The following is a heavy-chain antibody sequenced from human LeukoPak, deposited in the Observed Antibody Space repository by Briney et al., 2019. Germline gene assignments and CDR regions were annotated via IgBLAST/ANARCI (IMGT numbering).Heavy chain of an antibody. CDR3: ARVHDYGDHNWFDP. J-gene: IGHJ5*02. CDR2: MNPNSGNT. Sequence: ASVKLSCKASGYTFTSYDINWVRQATGQGLEWMGWMNPNSGNTGYAQKFQGRVTMTRNTSISTAYMELSSLRSEDTAVYYCARVHDYGDHNWFDPWGQGTLVTVSS. CDR1: GYTFTSYD. D-gene: IGHD4-17*01. V-gene: IGHV1-8*01.